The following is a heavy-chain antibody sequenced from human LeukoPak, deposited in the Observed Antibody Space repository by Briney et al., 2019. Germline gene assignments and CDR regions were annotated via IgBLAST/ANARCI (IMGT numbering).Heavy chain of an antibody. CDR1: GFTFSTYG. CDR2: IRYDGSNK. CDR3: ARSRTDIVVVVADSAFDY. D-gene: IGHD2-15*01. Sequence: GGSLRPSCAASGFTFSTYGMHWVRQAPGKGLEWVAFIRYDGSNKYYADSVKGRFTISRDNSKNTLYLQMNSLRAEDTAVYYCARSRTDIVVVVADSAFDYWGQGTLVTVSS. J-gene: IGHJ4*02. V-gene: IGHV3-30*02.